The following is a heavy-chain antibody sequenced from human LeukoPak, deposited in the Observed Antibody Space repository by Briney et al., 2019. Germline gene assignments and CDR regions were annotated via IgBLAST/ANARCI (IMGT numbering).Heavy chain of an antibody. J-gene: IGHJ4*02. CDR3: AKDRELVGSVIEGSTGFDY. D-gene: IGHD2/OR15-2a*01. CDR2: ISWNSGSI. CDR1: GFTFDDYA. V-gene: IGHV3-9*01. Sequence: GGSLRLSCAASGFTFDDYAMHWVRQAPGKGLEWVSGISWNSGSIGYADSVKGRFTISRDNAKNSLYLQMNSLRAEDTALYYCAKDRELVGSVIEGSTGFDYWGQGTLVTVSS.